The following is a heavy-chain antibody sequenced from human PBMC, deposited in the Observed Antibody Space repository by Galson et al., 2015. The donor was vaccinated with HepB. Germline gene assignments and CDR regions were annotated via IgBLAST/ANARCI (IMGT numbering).Heavy chain of an antibody. Sequence: SLRLSCAASGFTFSSYAMHWVRQAPGKGLEYVSAISTAGDKTYYADSVKGRFTISRDNSKNSLYLQMSSLRAEDTAVYYCVKDLQYYHGSGSYYHDDVQEDVWGQGTTVTVSS. D-gene: IGHD3-10*01. CDR2: ISTAGDKT. V-gene: IGHV3-64D*06. CDR1: GFTFSSYA. J-gene: IGHJ6*02. CDR3: VKDLQYYHGSGSYYHDDVQEDV.